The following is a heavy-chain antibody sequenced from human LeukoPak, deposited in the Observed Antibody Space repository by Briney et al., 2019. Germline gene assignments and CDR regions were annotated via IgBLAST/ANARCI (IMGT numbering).Heavy chain of an antibody. CDR3: ARAIARFWSGYYLAY. CDR2: MNPNSGNT. CDR1: EYTLTSYD. V-gene: IGHV1-8*01. J-gene: IGHJ4*02. Sequence: ASVKVSCKASEYTLTSYDINWVRPATGQGLEWMGWMNPNSGNTGYAQKFQGRVTMTRNTSISTAYVELSSLRSEDTAVYYCARAIARFWSGYYLAYWGQGTLVTVSS. D-gene: IGHD3-3*01.